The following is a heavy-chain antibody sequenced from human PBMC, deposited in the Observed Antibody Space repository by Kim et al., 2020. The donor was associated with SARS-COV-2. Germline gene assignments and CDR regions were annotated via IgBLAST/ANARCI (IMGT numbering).Heavy chain of an antibody. CDR3: VREPAGDLMDC. CDR2: INPSGGTT. V-gene: IGHV1-46*01. Sequence: ASVKVSCKASGYTFTTYYMHWLRQAPGQGLEWMGIINPSGGTTSYAQKFQDRVTMTRDTSTSTVYMEMSSLRSEDTAVYYCVREPAGDLMDCWGQGTLVT. D-gene: IGHD3-10*01. CDR1: GYTFTTYY. J-gene: IGHJ4*02.